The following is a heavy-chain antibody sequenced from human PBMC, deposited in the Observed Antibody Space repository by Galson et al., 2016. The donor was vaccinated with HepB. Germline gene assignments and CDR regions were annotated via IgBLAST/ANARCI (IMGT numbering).Heavy chain of an antibody. Sequence: SLRLSCAASGFKFDDYGMSWVRQAPGKGLEWVSGINWNGGSTGYVDSVKGRFTISRDNARNSLYLQMNSLRADDTAVYYCARNTPSPGNGAYFDYWGRGALVTVSS. V-gene: IGHV3-20*04. CDR2: INWNGGST. J-gene: IGHJ4*02. CDR1: GFKFDDYG. CDR3: ARNTPSPGNGAYFDY. D-gene: IGHD1-14*01.